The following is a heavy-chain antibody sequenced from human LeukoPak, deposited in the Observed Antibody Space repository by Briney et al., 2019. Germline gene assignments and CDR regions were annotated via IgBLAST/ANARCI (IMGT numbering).Heavy chain of an antibody. D-gene: IGHD1-26*01. CDR1: GYTFTTYD. J-gene: IGHJ4*02. CDR3: ARGGSYYFDY. CDR2: MNPNSGNT. Sequence: ASVKVSCKASGYTFTTYDINWVRQAAGQGLEWMGWMNPNSGNTGYAQKFQGRVTITRNTSISTAYMELSSLRSEDTAVYYCARGGSYYFDYWGQGTLVTVSS. V-gene: IGHV1-8*03.